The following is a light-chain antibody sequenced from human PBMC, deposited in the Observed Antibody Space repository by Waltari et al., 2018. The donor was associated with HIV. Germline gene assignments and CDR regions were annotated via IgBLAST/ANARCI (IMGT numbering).Light chain of an antibody. Sequence: SYVLTQPPSVSLAPGETATITCRGDNIGSRSVHWYQQKPGQAPVVVIYSDGDRPSGIPERFSGANSGNTATLTISRVEAGDEADYFCQLYHGATDQVVFGGGTKLTVL. V-gene: IGLV3-21*04. CDR1: NIGSRS. CDR3: QLYHGATDQVV. CDR2: SDG. J-gene: IGLJ2*01.